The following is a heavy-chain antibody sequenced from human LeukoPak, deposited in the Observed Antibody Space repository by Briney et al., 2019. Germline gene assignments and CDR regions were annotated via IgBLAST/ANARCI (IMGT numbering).Heavy chain of an antibody. J-gene: IGHJ4*02. CDR2: INPNSGGT. D-gene: IGHD6-13*01. V-gene: IGHV1-2*02. CDR1: GYTFTGYY. Sequence: ASVKVSCKASGYTFTGYYMHWVRQAPGQGLEWMGWINPNSGGTNYAQKLQGRVTMTRDTAISTAYMELSRLRSDGTAVYYCARGSGIAAAVYFDYWGQGTLVTVSS. CDR3: ARGSGIAAAVYFDY.